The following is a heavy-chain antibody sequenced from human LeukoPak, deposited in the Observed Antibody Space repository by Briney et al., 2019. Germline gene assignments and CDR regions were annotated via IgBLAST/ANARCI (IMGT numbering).Heavy chain of an antibody. V-gene: IGHV1-18*01. CDR3: ARDHEFCRSTSCYAIDY. J-gene: IGHJ4*02. CDR2: ICAYNGNT. CDR1: GYTFTGYG. D-gene: IGHD2-2*01. Sequence: ASVKVSCKASGYTFTGYGIRWVPQAPGQGLEWMGWICAYNGNTNCAQKLQGRVTMTTDTSTSTAYKELRSLRSDDTAVYYCARDHEFCRSTSCYAIDYWGRGTLVTVSS.